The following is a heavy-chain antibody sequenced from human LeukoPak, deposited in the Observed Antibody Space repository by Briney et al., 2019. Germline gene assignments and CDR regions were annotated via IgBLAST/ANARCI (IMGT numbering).Heavy chain of an antibody. CDR1: GFTFSSYG. D-gene: IGHD2-15*01. J-gene: IGHJ4*02. CDR2: ISYDGSNK. Sequence: GGSLRLSCAASGFTFSSYGMHWVRHAPGKGPVGVAVISYDGSNKYYADSVKGRFTISRDNSKNTLYLQMNSLRAEDTAVYYCAKVGGGHDYWGQGTLVTVSS. V-gene: IGHV3-30*18. CDR3: AKVGGGHDY.